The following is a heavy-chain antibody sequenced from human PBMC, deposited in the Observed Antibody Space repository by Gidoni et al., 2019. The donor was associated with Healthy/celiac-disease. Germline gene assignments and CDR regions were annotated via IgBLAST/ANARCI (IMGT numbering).Heavy chain of an antibody. V-gene: IGHV3-48*03. CDR2: ISSSGSTI. Sequence: NWVRQAPGKGLEWVSYISSSGSTIYYADSVKGRFTISRDNAKNSLYLQMNSLRAEDTAVYYCARDFKRPAAGTAYYYYGMDVWGQGTTVTVS. CDR3: ARDFKRPAAGTAYYYYGMDV. D-gene: IGHD6-13*01. J-gene: IGHJ6*02.